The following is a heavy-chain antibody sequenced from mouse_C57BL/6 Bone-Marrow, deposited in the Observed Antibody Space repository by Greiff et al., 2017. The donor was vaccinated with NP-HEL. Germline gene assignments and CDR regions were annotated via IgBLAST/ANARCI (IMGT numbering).Heavy chain of an antibody. J-gene: IGHJ2*01. CDR3: ARGDYYGSSYVGTDY. CDR2: INPGSGGT. Sequence: QVHVKQSGAELVRPGTSVKVPCKASGYAFTNYLIEWVKQRPGQGLEWIGVINPGSGGTNYNEKFKGKATLTADKSSSTAYMQLSSLTSEDSAVYFCARGDYYGSSYVGTDYWGQGTTLTVSS. CDR1: GYAFTNYL. V-gene: IGHV1-54*01. D-gene: IGHD1-1*01.